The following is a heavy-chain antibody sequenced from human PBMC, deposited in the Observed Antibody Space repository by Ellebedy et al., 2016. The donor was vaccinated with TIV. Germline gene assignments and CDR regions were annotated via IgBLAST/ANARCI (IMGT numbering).Heavy chain of an antibody. J-gene: IGHJ4*02. CDR3: ARDPDYNSGWGGYDS. Sequence: MPSETLSLTCTVSGGVISRYYWTWIRQSPGKALEWIGHIYHGHNPKSNPSLHSRVTISQDTSKNQFSLKLTSVTAADAAVYYCARDPDYNSGWGGYDSWGQGALVTVSS. CDR1: GGVISRYY. D-gene: IGHD6-19*01. V-gene: IGHV4-59*01. CDR2: IYHGHNP.